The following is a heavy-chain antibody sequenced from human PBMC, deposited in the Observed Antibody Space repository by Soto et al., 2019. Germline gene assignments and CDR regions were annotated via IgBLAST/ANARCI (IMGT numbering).Heavy chain of an antibody. V-gene: IGHV1-18*01. Sequence: GASVKVSCKASGYTFTSYGISWVRQAPGQGLEWMGWISAYNGNTNYAQKLQGRVTMTTDTSTSTAYMELRSLRSDDTAVYYCARDAISMVRGTNNWFDPWGQGTLVTVSS. J-gene: IGHJ5*02. CDR2: ISAYNGNT. CDR3: ARDAISMVRGTNNWFDP. D-gene: IGHD3-10*01. CDR1: GYTFTSYG.